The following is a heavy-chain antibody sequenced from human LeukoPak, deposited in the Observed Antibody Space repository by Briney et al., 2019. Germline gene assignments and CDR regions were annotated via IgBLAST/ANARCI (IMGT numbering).Heavy chain of an antibody. V-gene: IGHV4-34*01. D-gene: IGHD3/OR15-3a*01. CDR2: INHSGST. J-gene: IGHJ4*02. CDR1: VGSFSDHY. CDR3: ARQTGSGLFILP. Sequence: SETLSLTCAVYVGSFSDHYWSWIRRPPGKGLEWIGEINHSGSTNYNPSLQSRVTISVDTSKNQFSLRLTSVTAADTAVYYCARQTGSGLFILPGGQGTLVTVSS.